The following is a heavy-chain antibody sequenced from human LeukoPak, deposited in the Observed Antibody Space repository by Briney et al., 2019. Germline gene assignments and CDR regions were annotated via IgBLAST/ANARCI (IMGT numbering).Heavy chain of an antibody. CDR2: ISYDGSNE. J-gene: IGHJ6*03. V-gene: IGHV3-30-3*01. CDR1: GLTFSSYA. Sequence: GGSLRLSCAASGLTFSSYAMHWVRQAPGKGREWVAVISYDGSNEYYADSVKGRFTISRDNSKNTLYLQMNSLRAEDTAVYYCARDGRYYDLWSGPYYYYYYMDVWGKGTTVTVSS. CDR3: ARDGRYYDLWSGPYYYYYYMDV. D-gene: IGHD3-3*01.